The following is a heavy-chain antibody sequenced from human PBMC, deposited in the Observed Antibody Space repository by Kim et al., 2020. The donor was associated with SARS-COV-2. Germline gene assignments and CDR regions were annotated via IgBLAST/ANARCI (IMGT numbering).Heavy chain of an antibody. D-gene: IGHD6-13*01. CDR3: ARDIYSSSGQYNWFDP. Sequence: TFQGRVTITADESTSTAYMELSSLRSEDTAVYYCARDIYSSSGQYNWFDPWGQGTLVTVSS. V-gene: IGHV1-69*01. J-gene: IGHJ5*02.